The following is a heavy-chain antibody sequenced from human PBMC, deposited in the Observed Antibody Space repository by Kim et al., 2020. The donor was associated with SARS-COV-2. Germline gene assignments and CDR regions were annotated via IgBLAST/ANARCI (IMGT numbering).Heavy chain of an antibody. J-gene: IGHJ3*01. V-gene: IGHV3-73*01. D-gene: IGHD1-1*01. CDR1: GFTFSDSP. Sequence: GGSLILSCAASGFTFSDSPIHWVRQASGKGLEWVGRIRSKVYIYATSESAAVKGRFTTNRDAPVSWAYRQMNSLKTEYMAVYYMTRIPGTTVAFWDV. CDR3: TRIPGTTVAFWDV. CDR2: IRSKVYIYAT.